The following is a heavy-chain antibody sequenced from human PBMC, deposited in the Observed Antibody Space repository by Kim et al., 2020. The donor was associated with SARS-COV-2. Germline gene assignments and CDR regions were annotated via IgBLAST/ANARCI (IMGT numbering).Heavy chain of an antibody. CDR2: T. V-gene: IGHV4-39*01. J-gene: IGHJ3*02. CDR3: AKSLVRDAFDI. Sequence: TYYNPSLKSRVTISVDTSKNQFSLKLSSVTAADTAVYYCAKSLVRDAFDIWGQGTMVTVSS. D-gene: IGHD6-13*01.